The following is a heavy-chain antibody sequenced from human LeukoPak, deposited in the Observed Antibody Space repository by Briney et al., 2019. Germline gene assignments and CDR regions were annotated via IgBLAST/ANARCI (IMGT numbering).Heavy chain of an antibody. Sequence: ASVKVSCKASGYTFTSYYMHWVRQAPGQGLEWMGIINPSGGSTSYAQKFQGRVTMTRDMSTSTVYMELSSLRSEDTAVYYCARVGSGVNWFDPWGQGTLVTVSS. CDR1: GYTFTSYY. V-gene: IGHV1-46*01. J-gene: IGHJ5*02. D-gene: IGHD3-10*01. CDR3: ARVGSGVNWFDP. CDR2: INPSGGST.